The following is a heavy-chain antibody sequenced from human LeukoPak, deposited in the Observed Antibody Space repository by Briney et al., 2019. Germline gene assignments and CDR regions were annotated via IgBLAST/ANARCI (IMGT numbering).Heavy chain of an antibody. D-gene: IGHD4-17*01. CDR2: ISSSSSYI. J-gene: IGHJ1*01. CDR3: ARDANPWAVTNKYFQH. Sequence: GGSLRLSCAASGFTFSSYSMNWVRQAPGKGLEWVSPISSSSSYIYYADSVKGRFTIYRDNAKNSLYLQMNSLRAEDTAVYYCARDANPWAVTNKYFQHWGQGTLVTVSS. V-gene: IGHV3-21*01. CDR1: GFTFSSYS.